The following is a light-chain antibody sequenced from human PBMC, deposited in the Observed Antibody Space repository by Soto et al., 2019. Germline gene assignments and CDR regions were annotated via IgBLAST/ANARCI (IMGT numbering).Light chain of an antibody. CDR3: QQANSFPLT. J-gene: IGKJ4*01. V-gene: IGKV1-5*03. CDR1: DIISTW. Sequence: DIQMTQSPSTLSASLGDRVTITCRASDIISTWLAWYQQKPGKAPKLLIYKASSLESGVPSRFSGSGSGTEFTLTISSLQPDDFATYYCQQANSFPLTFGGGTKVDIK. CDR2: KAS.